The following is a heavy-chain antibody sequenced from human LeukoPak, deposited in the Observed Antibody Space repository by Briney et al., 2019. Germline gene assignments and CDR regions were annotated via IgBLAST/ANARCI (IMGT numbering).Heavy chain of an antibody. CDR2: IYYSGST. Sequence: SETLSLTCTVSGGSISSSSYYWGWIRQPPGKGLEWIRSIYYSGSTYYNPSLKSRVTISVDTSKNQFSLKLSSVTAADTAVYYCARQASDPTSLFDYWGQGTLVTVSS. V-gene: IGHV4-39*01. CDR1: GGSISSSSYY. CDR3: ARQASDPTSLFDY. J-gene: IGHJ4*02. D-gene: IGHD1-26*01.